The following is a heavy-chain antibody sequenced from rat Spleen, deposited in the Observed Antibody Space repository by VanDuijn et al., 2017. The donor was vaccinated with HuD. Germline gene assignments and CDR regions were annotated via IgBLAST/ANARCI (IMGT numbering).Heavy chain of an antibody. CDR1: GFSLTSYS. V-gene: IGHV2-63*01. Sequence: QVQLKESGPGLVQPSQTLSLTCTVSGFSLTSYSVSWVRQPSGKGPEWMGKMWYDGDTEYNSVLKSRLSISRDTAKNQVYLKMVRRQNEDTGTYYWTRGHGVYALWYFDFWGPGTMVTVSS. J-gene: IGHJ1*01. CDR2: MWYDGDT. D-gene: IGHD1-6*01. CDR3: TRGHGVYALWYFDF.